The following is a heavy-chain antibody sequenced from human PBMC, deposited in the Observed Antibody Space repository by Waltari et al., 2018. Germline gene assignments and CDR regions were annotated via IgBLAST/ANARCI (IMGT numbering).Heavy chain of an antibody. CDR3: ARIIAARPGFYFDY. CDR2: IYYSGST. J-gene: IGHJ4*02. CDR1: GGSISSSSYY. V-gene: IGHV4-39*07. D-gene: IGHD6-6*01. Sequence: QLQLQESGPGLVKPSETLSLTCTVAGGSISSSSYYWGWIRQPPGKGLEWIGSIYYSGSTYYNPSLKSRVTISVDTSKNQFSLKLSSVTAADTAVYYCARIIAARPGFYFDYWGQGTLVTVSS.